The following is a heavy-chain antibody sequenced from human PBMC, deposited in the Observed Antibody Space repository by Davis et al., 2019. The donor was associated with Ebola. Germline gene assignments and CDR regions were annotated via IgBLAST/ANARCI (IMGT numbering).Heavy chain of an antibody. CDR3: ARDPVLRFLEWFFDY. Sequence: GESLKISCAASGFTFSSYARHWVRQAPGKGLEWVAVISYDGSNKYYADSVKGRFTISRDNSKNTLYLQMNSLRAEDTAVYYCARDPVLRFLEWFFDYWGQGTLVTVSS. V-gene: IGHV3-30-3*01. CDR2: ISYDGSNK. D-gene: IGHD3-3*01. J-gene: IGHJ4*02. CDR1: GFTFSSYA.